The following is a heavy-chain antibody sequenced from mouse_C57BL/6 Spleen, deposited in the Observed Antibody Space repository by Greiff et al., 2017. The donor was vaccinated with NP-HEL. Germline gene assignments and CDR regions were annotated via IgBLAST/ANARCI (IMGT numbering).Heavy chain of an antibody. D-gene: IGHD1-1*01. CDR2: ILPGSGST. Sequence: QVQLQQSGAELMKPGASVKLSCKATGYTFTGYWIEWVKQRPGHGLEWIGEILPGSGSTNYNEKFKGKATFTADTSSNTAYMQLSSLTTEDSAIYYCARPVFTTVVATEWYFDVWGTGTTVTVSS. CDR1: GYTFTGYW. J-gene: IGHJ1*03. CDR3: ARPVFTTVVATEWYFDV. V-gene: IGHV1-9*01.